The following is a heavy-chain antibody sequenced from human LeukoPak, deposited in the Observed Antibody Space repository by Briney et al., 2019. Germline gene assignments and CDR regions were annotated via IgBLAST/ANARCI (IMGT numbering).Heavy chain of an antibody. J-gene: IGHJ6*03. CDR2: ISSSSNYI. CDR1: GFTFSSYC. CDR3: ARDGALGDDYYYYYTDV. Sequence: GGSLRLSCAASGFTFSSYCINWVRQAPGKWLEWVSSISSSSNYIYYAESVKGRFTISRDNAKNSLYLQMNSLRAEDTAVYNCARDGALGDDYYYYYTDVWGKGTTVTVSS. D-gene: IGHD1-26*01. V-gene: IGHV3-21*01.